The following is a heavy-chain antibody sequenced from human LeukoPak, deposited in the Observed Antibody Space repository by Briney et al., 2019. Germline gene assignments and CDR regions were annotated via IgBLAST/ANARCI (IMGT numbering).Heavy chain of an antibody. CDR1: GGSFSGYY. D-gene: IGHD2-15*01. CDR3: ARLATYCSGGSCYWSHEYFQH. V-gene: IGHV4-34*01. Sequence: SETLSLTCAVYGGSFSGYYWSWIRQPPGKGLEWIGEINHSGSTNYNPSLKSRVTMSVDTSKNQFSLKLSSVTAADAAVYYCARLATYCSGGSCYWSHEYFQHWGQGTLVTVSS. J-gene: IGHJ1*01. CDR2: INHSGST.